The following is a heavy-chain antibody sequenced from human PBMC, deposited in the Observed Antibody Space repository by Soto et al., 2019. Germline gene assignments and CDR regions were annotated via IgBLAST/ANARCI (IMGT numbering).Heavy chain of an antibody. D-gene: IGHD1-1*01. CDR2: IYDSGST. CDR1: GGSISSSY. V-gene: IGHV4-59*08. CDR3: ARRYGYSFDY. Sequence: SETLSLTCTVSGGSISSSYWSWIRQPPGKGPEWIGYIYDSGSTYYNSSLKSRVTMSVDTSKNQFSLKLSSVTAADTAVYYCARRYGYSFDYWGQGTLVTVSS. J-gene: IGHJ4*02.